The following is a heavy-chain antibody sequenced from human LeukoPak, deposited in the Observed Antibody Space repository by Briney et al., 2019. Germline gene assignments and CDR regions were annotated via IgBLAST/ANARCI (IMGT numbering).Heavy chain of an antibody. Sequence: SETLTLTCSVSGYSSSSGHYWGWIRQPPGKGLERIGCIYHSGRTYYNPSLKGRDTISVDKPKNNFSLTLSSVTDADTAVYYCARDVDRFDYWGQGTLVTVSS. V-gene: IGHV4-38-2*02. CDR1: GYSSSSGHY. D-gene: IGHD2-21*01. CDR3: ARDVDRFDY. CDR2: IYHSGRT. J-gene: IGHJ4*02.